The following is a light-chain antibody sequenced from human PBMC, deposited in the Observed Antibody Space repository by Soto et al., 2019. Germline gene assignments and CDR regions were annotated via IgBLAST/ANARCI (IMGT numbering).Light chain of an antibody. CDR1: QSISTY. Sequence: DIQMTQSPSSLSASVGDRVTITCRASQSISTYLNWYQQKAGLAPKLLIYAASSLQSGVPSRFSGSGSGTDFTLTISSLQPEEFATYYCKQTYSTPPTFGQGNKVDIK. CDR2: AAS. V-gene: IGKV1-39*01. CDR3: KQTYSTPPT. J-gene: IGKJ1*01.